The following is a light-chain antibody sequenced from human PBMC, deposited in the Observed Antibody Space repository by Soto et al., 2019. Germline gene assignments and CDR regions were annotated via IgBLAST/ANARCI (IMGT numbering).Light chain of an antibody. CDR2: ATS. J-gene: IGKJ1*01. V-gene: IGKV1-17*03. CDR1: QGISNH. Sequence: DIQMTQSPSAMSASVGDRVTITCRARQGISNHVAWFQQNPAKVPKRLIYATSSLKSRVPSRFSGSGSETEFTLTISSLQPEDFATYYCLQHNSYPCTFGQGTKVDSK. CDR3: LQHNSYPCT.